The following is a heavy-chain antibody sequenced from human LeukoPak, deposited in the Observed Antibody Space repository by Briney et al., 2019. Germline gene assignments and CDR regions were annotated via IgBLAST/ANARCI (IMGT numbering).Heavy chain of an antibody. CDR1: GGTFSSYA. V-gene: IGHV1-69*01. CDR3: ASQSGNWDTDY. J-gene: IGHJ4*02. Sequence: GSSVKFSCKASGGTFSSYAISWVRQAPGQGLEWMGGIIPIFGTANYAQKFQGRVTITADESTNTAYMELSSLRSEDTAVYYCASQSGNWDTDYWGQGTLVTVSS. D-gene: IGHD1/OR15-1a*01. CDR2: IIPIFGTA.